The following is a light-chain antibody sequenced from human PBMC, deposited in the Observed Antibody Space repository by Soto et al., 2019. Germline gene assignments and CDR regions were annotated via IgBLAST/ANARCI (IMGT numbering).Light chain of an antibody. V-gene: IGKV3-11*01. CDR2: DAS. J-gene: IGKJ5*01. Sequence: EIVLTQTPATLSLSPGERATLSCMASQSVSSDLAWYQQKPGQAPRLLIYDASNRATGIPARFSGSGSGTDFTLTISSLEAEDFAVYYCQQRSNWPPITFGQGTRLEIK. CDR1: QSVSSD. CDR3: QQRSNWPPIT.